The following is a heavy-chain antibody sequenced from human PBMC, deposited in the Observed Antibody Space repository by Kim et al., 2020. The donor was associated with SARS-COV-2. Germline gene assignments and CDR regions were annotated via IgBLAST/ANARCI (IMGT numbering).Heavy chain of an antibody. D-gene: IGHD1-7*01. CDR3: ARRRITGTTSNYYYYGMDV. V-gene: IGHV4-39*07. J-gene: IGHJ6*02. CDR1: GGSISSSSYY. Sequence: SETLSLTCTVSGGSISSSSYYWGWIRQPPGKGLEWIGSIYYSGSTYYNPSLKSRVTISVDTSKNQFSLKLSSVTAADTAVYYCARRRITGTTSNYYYYGMDVWGQGTTVTVSS. CDR2: IYYSGST.